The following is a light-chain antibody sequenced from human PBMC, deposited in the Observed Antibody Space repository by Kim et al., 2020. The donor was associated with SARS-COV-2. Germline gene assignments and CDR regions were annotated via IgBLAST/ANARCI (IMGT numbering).Light chain of an antibody. CDR2: QDK. J-gene: IGLJ2*01. CDR3: QAWDTTVV. V-gene: IGLV3-1*01. CDR1: QLGDKY. Sequence: SYELTQPPSVSVSPGQTASITCSGDQLGDKYVCWYQQRPGQSPVLVIYQDKNRPSGIPERFSGSNSGNTATLTISGTQAMDEDDYYCQAWDTTVVFGGGTQLTVL.